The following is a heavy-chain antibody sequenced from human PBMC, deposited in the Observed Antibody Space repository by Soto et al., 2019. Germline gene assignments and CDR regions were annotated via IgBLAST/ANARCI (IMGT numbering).Heavy chain of an antibody. D-gene: IGHD6-6*01. V-gene: IGHV3-74*01. CDR2: INSDGSST. CDR3: ARCSFPNYYYYYMDV. Sequence: HGWSMRLSCAASGLTFSSYLMHGVRQAPGKGLVWVSRINSDGSSTSYADSVKGRFTISRDNAKNTLYLQMNSLRAEDTAVYYCARCSFPNYYYYYMDVWGKGTTVTVSS. J-gene: IGHJ6*03. CDR1: GLTFSSYL.